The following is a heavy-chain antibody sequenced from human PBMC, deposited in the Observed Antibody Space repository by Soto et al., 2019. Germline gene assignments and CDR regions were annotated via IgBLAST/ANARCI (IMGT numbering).Heavy chain of an antibody. CDR2: IYYSGST. D-gene: IGHD6-13*01. J-gene: IGHJ4*02. CDR3: ARHAAAGYFDY. V-gene: IGHV4-59*08. Sequence: QVQLQESGPGLVKPSETLSLTCTVSGGSISSYYWSWIRQPPGKGLEWIGYIYYSGSTNYNPSLKSRVTLSVDTSKNQFSLKLSSVTAADTAVYYCARHAAAGYFDYWGQGTLVTVSS. CDR1: GGSISSYY.